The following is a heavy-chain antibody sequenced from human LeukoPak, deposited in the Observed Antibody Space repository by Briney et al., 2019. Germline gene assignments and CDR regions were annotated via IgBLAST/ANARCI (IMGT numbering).Heavy chain of an antibody. D-gene: IGHD2-21*02. CDR2: ISYDGSNK. Sequence: GGSLRLSCAASGFTFSSYGMHWVRQAPGKGLEWVAVISYDGSNKYYADSVKGRFTISRDNSKNTLYLQMNSLRAEDTAVYYCAKLQHCGGDCYSPRLGAFDIWGQGTMVTVSS. J-gene: IGHJ3*02. CDR3: AKLQHCGGDCYSPRLGAFDI. V-gene: IGHV3-33*05. CDR1: GFTFSSYG.